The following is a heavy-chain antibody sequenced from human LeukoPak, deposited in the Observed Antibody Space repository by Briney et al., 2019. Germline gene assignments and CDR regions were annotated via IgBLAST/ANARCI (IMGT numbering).Heavy chain of an antibody. CDR3: ARLFDL. CDR1: GFTFSNYE. Sequence: GGSLRLSCADSGFTFSNYEMNWVRQAPGKGLEWVSKITSSGTTIYYADSVKGRFTICRDNAKNSLSLQMNSLRAEDTAVYYCARLFDLWGQGTMVTVSS. V-gene: IGHV3-48*03. J-gene: IGHJ3*01. CDR2: ITSSGTTI.